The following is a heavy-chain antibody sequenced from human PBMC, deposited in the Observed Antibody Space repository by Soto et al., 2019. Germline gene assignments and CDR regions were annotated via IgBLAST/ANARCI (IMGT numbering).Heavy chain of an antibody. D-gene: IGHD3-22*01. Sequence: SETLSLTCTGSGGSISSYYWTWIRQPPGRGLEWIGYIYYSGYTNYNPSLKSRVTMSVDTSMNRFSLKLSSVTAADTAAYYCARLTYYDSTGYFDSWGQGTLVTVSS. J-gene: IGHJ4*02. CDR3: ARLTYYDSTGYFDS. CDR2: IYYSGYT. CDR1: GGSISSYY. V-gene: IGHV4-59*01.